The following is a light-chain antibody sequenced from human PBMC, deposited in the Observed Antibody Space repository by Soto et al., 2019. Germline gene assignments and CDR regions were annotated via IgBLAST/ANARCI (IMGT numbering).Light chain of an antibody. J-gene: IGKJ4*01. CDR2: TAS. CDR3: QQYNIWPLT. V-gene: IGKV3-15*01. Sequence: EIVMTQSPATLSVSPGESATLSCRASQSIDSNLAWYQQKPGQPPRLLIYTASTRATGVPARFSGSGSGVEFTLTISTLQSEDFAVYYCQQYNIWPLTFGGGTEVEMK. CDR1: QSIDSN.